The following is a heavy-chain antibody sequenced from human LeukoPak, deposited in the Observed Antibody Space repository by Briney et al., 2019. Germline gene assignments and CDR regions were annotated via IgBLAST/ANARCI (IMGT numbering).Heavy chain of an antibody. V-gene: IGHV3-20*04. D-gene: IGHD5-24*01. J-gene: IGHJ4*02. Sequence: GGSLRLSCAASGFTFDDYGMSWVRHAPGKGLEWDSGINWNGGSTVYADSVKGRFTISRDNAKNSLYLQMNSLTAEDTALYYCARDRRDGYINFDYWGQGTLVTVSS. CDR3: ARDRRDGYINFDY. CDR2: INWNGGST. CDR1: GFTFDDYG.